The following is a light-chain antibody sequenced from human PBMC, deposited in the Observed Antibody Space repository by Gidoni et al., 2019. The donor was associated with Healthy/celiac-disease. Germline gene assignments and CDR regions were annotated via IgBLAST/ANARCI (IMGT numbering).Light chain of an antibody. V-gene: IGKV3-15*01. CDR2: GAS. CDR3: QQYNNWPRT. J-gene: IGKJ1*01. Sequence: DIVMTQSPATLSVYPGERATLSCRNSQSVRSNLAWYQQKPGQAHRLLIYGASTRATGIPARFRGSGSGTEFTLTISSLQSEDFAVYYCQQYNNWPRTFGQGTKVEIK. CDR1: QSVRSN.